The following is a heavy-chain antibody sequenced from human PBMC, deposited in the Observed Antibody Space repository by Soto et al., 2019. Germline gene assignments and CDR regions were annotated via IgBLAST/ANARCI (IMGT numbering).Heavy chain of an antibody. CDR1: GYSFSSYW. D-gene: IGHD2-15*01. V-gene: IGHV5-51*01. J-gene: IGHJ4*02. CDR3: ERYCSGGSCYRLHYQFDY. CDR2: IYPGDSDT. Sequence: GESLKISCKGSGYSFSSYWIGWVGQMPGQGPEWMGIIYPGDSDTRYSPSFQGQVTISADKSISTAYLQWSSLKASDTAMYYCERYCSGGSCYRLHYQFDYWRQGTRVTASS.